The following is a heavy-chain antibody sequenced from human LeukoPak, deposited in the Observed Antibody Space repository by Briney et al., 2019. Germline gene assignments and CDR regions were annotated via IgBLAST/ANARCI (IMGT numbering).Heavy chain of an antibody. Sequence: GASVKVSCKASGYTFTSYGISWVRQAPGQGLEGMGWISAYNGNTNYAQKLQGRVTMTTDTSTSTAYMQLRSLRSDDTAVYYCARVYPSSSWYYYYYYYMDVWGKGTTVTVSS. D-gene: IGHD6-13*01. CDR1: GYTFTSYG. CDR3: ARVYPSSSWYYYYYYYMDV. J-gene: IGHJ6*03. V-gene: IGHV1-18*01. CDR2: ISAYNGNT.